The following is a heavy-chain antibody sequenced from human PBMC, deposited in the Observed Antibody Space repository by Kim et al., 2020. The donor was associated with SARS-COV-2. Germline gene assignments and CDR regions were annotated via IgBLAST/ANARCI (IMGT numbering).Heavy chain of an antibody. CDR1: GGPISGYY. Sequence: SETLSLTCTVSGGPISGYYWTWIRQPPGKGLEWIGYVYYSGSTKYNPSLKSRVTMSLDMSKSQFSLNLSSVTAADTAIYYCARAVARGVATDLDSWGQGTLVTVSS. D-gene: IGHD3-10*01. CDR2: VYYSGST. J-gene: IGHJ4*02. V-gene: IGHV4-59*13. CDR3: ARAVARGVATDLDS.